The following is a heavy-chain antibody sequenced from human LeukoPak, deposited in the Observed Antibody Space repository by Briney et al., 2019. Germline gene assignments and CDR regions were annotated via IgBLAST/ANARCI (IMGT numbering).Heavy chain of an antibody. Sequence: SVKVSCKASGYTFTSYDINWVRQAPGQGLEWMGGIIPIFGTANYAQKFQGRVTITADKSTSTAYMELSSLRSEDTAVYYCARDQIGYNWKGGYYFDYWGQGTLVTVSS. J-gene: IGHJ4*02. CDR2: IIPIFGTA. CDR1: GYTFTSYD. V-gene: IGHV1-69*06. D-gene: IGHD1-1*01. CDR3: ARDQIGYNWKGGYYFDY.